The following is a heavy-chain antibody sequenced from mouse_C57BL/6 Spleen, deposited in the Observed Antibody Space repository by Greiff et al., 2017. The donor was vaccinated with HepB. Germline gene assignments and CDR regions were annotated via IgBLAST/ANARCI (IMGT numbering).Heavy chain of an antibody. CDR1: GFNIKDDY. Sequence: EVQLQQSGAELVRPGASVKLSCTASGFNIKDDYMHWVKQRPEQGLEWIGWIDPENGDTEYASKFQGKATITADTSSNTAYLQLSSLTSEDTAVYYCTKDIYYGNCLDYWGQSTTLTVSS. CDR3: TKDIYYGNCLDY. J-gene: IGHJ2*01. V-gene: IGHV14-4*01. D-gene: IGHD2-1*01. CDR2: IDPENGDT.